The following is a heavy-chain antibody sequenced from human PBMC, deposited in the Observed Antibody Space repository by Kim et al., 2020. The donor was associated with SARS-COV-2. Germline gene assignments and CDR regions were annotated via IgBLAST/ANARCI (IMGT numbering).Heavy chain of an antibody. CDR3: ARLYTWAITGTTIKAGWWFDP. CDR1: GYSFTSYW. D-gene: IGHD1-7*01. V-gene: IGHV5-10-1*01. Sequence: GESLKISCKGSGYSFTSYWISWVRQMPGKGLEWMGRIDPSDSYTNYSPSFQGNVTISADKSISTAYLQWSSLKASDTAMYYCARLYTWAITGTTIKAGWWFDPWGQGTLVTVSS. J-gene: IGHJ5*02. CDR2: IDPSDSYT.